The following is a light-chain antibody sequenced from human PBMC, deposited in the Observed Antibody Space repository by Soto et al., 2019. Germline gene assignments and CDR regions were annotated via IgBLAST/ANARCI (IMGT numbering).Light chain of an antibody. CDR1: ISSIGAGYD. J-gene: IGLJ3*02. CDR3: QSYDSSLSGWV. Sequence: QSVLTQPPSVSGAPGQRVTISCTGSISSIGAGYDVHWYQQLPGTAPKLLIYGNSNRPSGVPDRFSGSKSGTSASLAITGLQTEEEADYYYQSYDSSLSGWVFGGGTKVTVL. V-gene: IGLV1-40*01. CDR2: GNS.